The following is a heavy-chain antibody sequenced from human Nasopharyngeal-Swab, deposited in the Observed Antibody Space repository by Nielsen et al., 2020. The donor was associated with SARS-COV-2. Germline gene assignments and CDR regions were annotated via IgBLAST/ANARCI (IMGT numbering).Heavy chain of an antibody. D-gene: IGHD2-15*01. V-gene: IGHV3-9*01. Sequence: GGSLRLSCAASGFTFDDYGMHWVRQAPGKGLEWVAGISWNSNDIGYADSVKGRFTISRDNAKNSLYLQMNSLRDEDTAVYYCAREELGYCSGGSCLPFDYWGQGTLVTVSS. CDR2: ISWNSNDI. J-gene: IGHJ4*02. CDR1: GFTFDDYG. CDR3: AREELGYCSGGSCLPFDY.